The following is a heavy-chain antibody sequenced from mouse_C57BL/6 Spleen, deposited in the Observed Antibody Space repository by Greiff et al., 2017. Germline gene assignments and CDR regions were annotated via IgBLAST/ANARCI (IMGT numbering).Heavy chain of an antibody. CDR2: IYPGSGST. D-gene: IGHD1-1*01. CDR3: ARRGYGSSYETWFAY. J-gene: IGHJ3*01. Sequence: VQLQQPGAELVKPGASVKMSCKASGYTFTSYWITWVKQRPGQGLEWIGDIYPGSGSTNYNEKFKSKATLTVDTSSSTAYMQLSSLTSEDSAVYYCARRGYGSSYETWFAYWGQGTLVTVSA. V-gene: IGHV1-55*01. CDR1: GYTFTSYW.